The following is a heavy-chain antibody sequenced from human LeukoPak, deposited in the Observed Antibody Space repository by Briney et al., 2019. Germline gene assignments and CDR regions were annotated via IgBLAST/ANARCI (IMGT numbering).Heavy chain of an antibody. Sequence: GGSLRLSCAASGFSISSNYMSWVRQAPGKGLEWVSIIYSGGRTYYADSVKGRFTISRDNSKNTLYLQMNSLRAEDTAVYYCARDSSLSGWSDWGQGTLVTVSS. D-gene: IGHD6-19*01. CDR3: ARDSSLSGWSD. CDR2: IYSGGRT. V-gene: IGHV3-53*01. J-gene: IGHJ4*02. CDR1: GFSISSNY.